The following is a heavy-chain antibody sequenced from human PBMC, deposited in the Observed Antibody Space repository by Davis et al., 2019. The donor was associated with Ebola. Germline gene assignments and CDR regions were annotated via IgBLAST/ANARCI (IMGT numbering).Heavy chain of an antibody. J-gene: IGHJ4*02. D-gene: IGHD1-26*01. CDR2: ISGSGGST. V-gene: IGHV3-23*01. CDR3: AIIWRSGAIGS. CDR1: VITFSSYA. Sequence: GESLKISCADSVITFSSYAMTWVRQAPGKGLEWVSAISGSGGSTYYADSVKGRFTISRDNSKKTLYLQMNSLRVEDTALYYCAIIWRSGAIGSWGQGTLVTVSS.